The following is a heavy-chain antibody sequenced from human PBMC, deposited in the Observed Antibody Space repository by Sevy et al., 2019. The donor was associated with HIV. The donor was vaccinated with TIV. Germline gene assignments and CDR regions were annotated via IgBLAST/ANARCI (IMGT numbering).Heavy chain of an antibody. Sequence: GGSLRLSCAASGFAFSSYWMSWVRQAPGKGLEWVATMKEDGSERNYVDSVKGRFTISRDNAKNSLYLQMNSLRAEDTAVYYCVREGVGGYSYSLDCWGQGTLVTVSS. J-gene: IGHJ4*02. CDR2: MKEDGSER. D-gene: IGHD5-18*01. CDR1: GFAFSSYW. V-gene: IGHV3-7*01. CDR3: VREGVGGYSYSLDC.